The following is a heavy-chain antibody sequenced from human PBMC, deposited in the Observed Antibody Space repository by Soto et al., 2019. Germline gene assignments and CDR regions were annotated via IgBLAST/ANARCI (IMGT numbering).Heavy chain of an antibody. CDR1: GGTFSSYA. CDR3: GRPHFRSSYHFDY. J-gene: IGHJ4*02. Sequence: SVKVSCKASGGTFSSYAISWVRQAPGQGLEWMGGIIPIFGTANYAQKFQGRVTITADESTSTAYMELSSLRSEDTAVYYCGRPHFRSSYHFDYWGQGTLVTVSS. CDR2: IIPIFGTA. D-gene: IGHD6-13*01. V-gene: IGHV1-69*13.